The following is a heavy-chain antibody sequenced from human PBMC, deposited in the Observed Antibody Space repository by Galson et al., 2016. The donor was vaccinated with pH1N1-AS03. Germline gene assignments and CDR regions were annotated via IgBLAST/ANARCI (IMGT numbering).Heavy chain of an antibody. CDR1: GYTFTNYA. CDR3: ARAETYYYQFFDY. CDR2: INGGNGNT. J-gene: IGHJ4*02. D-gene: IGHD2-2*01. V-gene: IGHV1-3*01. Sequence: SVKVSCKASGYTFTNYAVHWVRQAPGQRLEWMGWINGGNGNTKFSRKFQGRVTLTRDTSASTAYMELSSLRSEDTAVYFCARAETYYYQFFDYWGQGTLVTVSS.